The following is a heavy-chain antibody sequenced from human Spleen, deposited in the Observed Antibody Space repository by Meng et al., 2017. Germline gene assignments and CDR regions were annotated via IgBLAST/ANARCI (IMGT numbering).Heavy chain of an antibody. CDR1: GLTFSTYW. CDR2: IDTDGGTT. V-gene: IGHV3-74*01. CDR3: ARDLGGIFAY. J-gene: IGHJ4*02. D-gene: IGHD6-13*01. Sequence: GESLKISCVASGLTFSTYWMHWVRQDPGKGLVWVSRIDTDGGTTNYADSVKGRFTISRDNAKNTLYLQMNSLRAEDTAVYYCARDLGGIFAYWGQGALVTVSS.